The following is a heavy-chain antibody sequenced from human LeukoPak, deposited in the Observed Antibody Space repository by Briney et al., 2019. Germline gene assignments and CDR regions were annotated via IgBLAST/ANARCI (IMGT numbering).Heavy chain of an antibody. D-gene: IGHD2-2*01. J-gene: IGHJ4*02. Sequence: GGSLRLSCAASGLTFTDYYLSWIRQAPGKGLECVAYFGNVGSNSKYADSVKGRFTISRDDAKNSLHLQMNSLRGEDTAVYYCVRGGGVYQIDYWGQGTVVTVSS. V-gene: IGHV3-11*06. CDR1: GLTFTDYY. CDR2: FGNVGSNS. CDR3: VRGGGVYQIDY.